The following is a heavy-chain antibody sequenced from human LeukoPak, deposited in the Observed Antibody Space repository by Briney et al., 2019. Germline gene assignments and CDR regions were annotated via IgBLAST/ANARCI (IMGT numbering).Heavy chain of an antibody. CDR3: NTVLVWGGYDAKETDK. V-gene: IGHV3-15*01. Sequence: GGSLRLSCVASGFTFSYAWMNWVRQAPGKGLEWVGRIKSKSDGGATDYTAPVKGRFTISRDDSENTLYLHMNSLGTEDTGVYYCNTVLVWGGYDAKETDKWGQGTLVTVSS. CDR1: GFTFSYAW. D-gene: IGHD5-12*01. CDR2: IKSKSDGGAT. J-gene: IGHJ4*02.